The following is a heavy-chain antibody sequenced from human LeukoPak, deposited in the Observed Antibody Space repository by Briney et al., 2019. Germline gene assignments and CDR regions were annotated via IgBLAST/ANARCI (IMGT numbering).Heavy chain of an antibody. CDR1: GFTFSSYA. CDR2: ISYDGSNK. D-gene: IGHD4-17*01. V-gene: IGHV3-30-3*02. J-gene: IGHJ4*02. CDR3: AKTLHYGHFGKFDS. Sequence: GGSLRLSCAASGFTFSSYAMHWVRQAPGKGLEWVAVISYDGSNKYYADSVKGRSTISRDNFKNTLYLQMNSLRAEDTAIYYCAKTLHYGHFGKFDSWGQGTLVTVSS.